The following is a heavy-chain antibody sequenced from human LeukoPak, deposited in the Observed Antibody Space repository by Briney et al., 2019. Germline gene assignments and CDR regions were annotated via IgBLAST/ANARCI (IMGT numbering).Heavy chain of an antibody. J-gene: IGHJ4*02. CDR1: GFTFSNFW. CDR2: ISYDGNNK. D-gene: IGHD6-19*01. Sequence: PSGGSLRLSCTASGFTFSNFWMGWVRQAPGKGLEWVAVISYDGNNKYYADSVKGRFTISRDNSKNTLFLQMNSLRPEDTAVFYCARDRETYSSGWYPSDYWGQGTLVTVSS. CDR3: ARDRETYSSGWYPSDY. V-gene: IGHV3-30*03.